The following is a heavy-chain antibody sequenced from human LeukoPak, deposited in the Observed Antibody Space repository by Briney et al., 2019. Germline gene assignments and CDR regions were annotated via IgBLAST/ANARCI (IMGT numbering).Heavy chain of an antibody. J-gene: IGHJ4*02. Sequence: GGPLRLSCAASGFTFDDYAMHWVRQAPGKGLEWVSGISWNSGSIGYADSVKGRFTISRDNAKNSLYLQMNSLRAEDMALYYCAKDISSWYGFDYWGQGTLVTVSS. V-gene: IGHV3-9*03. CDR1: GFTFDDYA. CDR3: AKDISSWYGFDY. D-gene: IGHD6-13*01. CDR2: ISWNSGSI.